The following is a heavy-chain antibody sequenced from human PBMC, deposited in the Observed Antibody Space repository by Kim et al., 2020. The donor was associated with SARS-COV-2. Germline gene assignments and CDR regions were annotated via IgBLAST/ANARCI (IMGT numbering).Heavy chain of an antibody. D-gene: IGHD4-17*01. J-gene: IGHJ4*02. CDR1: GFTFSSYW. V-gene: IGHV3-7*03. CDR3: AGQGPRQTVTTL. Sequence: GGSLRLSCVASGFTFSSYWMSWVRQASGKGLEWVANIKEDGSEKYYVDSVRGRFTISRDNAKNSMYLQMNSLRAEDTAVYYCAGQGPRQTVTTLWGQGTLVTVSS. CDR2: IKEDGSEK.